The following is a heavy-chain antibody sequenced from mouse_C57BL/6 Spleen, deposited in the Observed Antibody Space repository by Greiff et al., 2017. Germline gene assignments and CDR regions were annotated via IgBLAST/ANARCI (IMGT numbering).Heavy chain of an antibody. CDR3: ARHYSNYVDYAMDY. V-gene: IGHV1-80*01. J-gene: IGHJ4*01. CDR1: GYAFSSYW. CDR2: IYPGDGDT. Sequence: VQLQQSGAELVKPGASVKISCKASGYAFSSYWMNWVKQRPGKGLEWIGQIYPGDGDTNYNGKFKGKATLTADKSSSTAYMQLSSLTSEDSAVYFCARHYSNYVDYAMDYWGQGTSVTVSS. D-gene: IGHD2-5*01.